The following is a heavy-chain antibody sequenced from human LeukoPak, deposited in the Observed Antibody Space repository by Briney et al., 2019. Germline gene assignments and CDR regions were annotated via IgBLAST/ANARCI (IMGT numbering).Heavy chain of an antibody. Sequence: GESLRLSCTASGFTFSTYGMHWVRQAPGKGLEWLTFIQYDGTLIDYADSVKGRFTVSRDNPKNTLYVQMNSLRAEDTAVYYCARDRQLRYGMDVWGQGTTVTVSS. D-gene: IGHD1-1*01. J-gene: IGHJ6*02. CDR1: GFTFSTYG. V-gene: IGHV3-30*02. CDR3: ARDRQLRYGMDV. CDR2: IQYDGTLI.